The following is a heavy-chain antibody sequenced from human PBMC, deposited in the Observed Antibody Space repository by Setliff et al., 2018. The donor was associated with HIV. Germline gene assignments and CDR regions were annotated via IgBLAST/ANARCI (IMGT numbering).Heavy chain of an antibody. CDR1: GGSISSHY. V-gene: IGHV4-59*11. CDR3: ASFFVTTVTNQDY. J-gene: IGHJ4*02. D-gene: IGHD4-17*01. CDR2: IYYSGST. Sequence: SETLSLTCTVSGGSISSHYWSWIRQPPGKGLEWIGGIYYSGSTNYNPSLKSRVTISLDTSKNQFSLKLTSVTAADTAMYYCASFFVTTVTNQDYWGQGTPVTVSS.